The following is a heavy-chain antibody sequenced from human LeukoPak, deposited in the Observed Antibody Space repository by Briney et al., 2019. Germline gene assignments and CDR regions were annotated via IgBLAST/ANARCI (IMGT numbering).Heavy chain of an antibody. CDR1: GFTFSPYN. CDR2: INSSSNYI. CDR3: ATDVGASAPDAFDI. Sequence: GGALRLSCAASGFTFSPYNMNWVRQAPGKGLEWVSSINSSSNYIYYEDSVKGRFTISRYNAKNSLYLQMNSLRVEDTDVYYCATDVGASAPDAFDIWGQGTMVTVSS. J-gene: IGHJ3*02. D-gene: IGHD1-26*01. V-gene: IGHV3-21*01.